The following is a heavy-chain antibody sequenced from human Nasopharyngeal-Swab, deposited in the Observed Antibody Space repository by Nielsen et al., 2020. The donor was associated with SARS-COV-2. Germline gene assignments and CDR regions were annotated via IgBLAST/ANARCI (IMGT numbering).Heavy chain of an antibody. J-gene: IGHJ6*02. Sequence: WIRQSPSRGLEWLGRTYYRSKWYNDYAASVKSRITINPDTSKNQFSLQLNSVTPEDTAVYYCARDRRNSGSYYPAAYYYYGMDVWGQGTTVTVSS. V-gene: IGHV6-1*01. CDR2: TYYRSKWYN. D-gene: IGHD1-26*01. CDR3: ARDRRNSGSYYPAAYYYYGMDV.